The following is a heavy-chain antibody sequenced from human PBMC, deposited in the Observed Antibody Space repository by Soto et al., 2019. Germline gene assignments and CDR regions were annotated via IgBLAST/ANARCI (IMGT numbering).Heavy chain of an antibody. D-gene: IGHD4-17*01. Sequence: QVQLVESGGGVVQPGRSLRLSCAASGFTFSSYGMHWVRQAPGKGLEWVAVIWYDGSNKYYADSVKGRLTIPRDNSKNTLYLQMNSLRAEDTAVYYCASGRLGRFDYWGQGTLVTVSS. CDR1: GFTFSSYG. J-gene: IGHJ4*02. V-gene: IGHV3-33*01. CDR3: ASGRLGRFDY. CDR2: IWYDGSNK.